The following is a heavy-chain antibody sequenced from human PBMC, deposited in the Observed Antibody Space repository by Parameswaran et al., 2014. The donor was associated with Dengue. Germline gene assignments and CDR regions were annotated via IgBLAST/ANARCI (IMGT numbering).Heavy chain of an antibody. CDR3: ARRRGVTIFGVANHRYYYYMDV. V-gene: IGHV1-8*01. J-gene: IGHJ6*03. CDR2: MNPNSGNT. Sequence: WVRQAPGQGLEWMGWMNPNSGNTGYAQKFQGRVTMTRNTSISTAYMELSSLRSEDTAVHYCARRRGVTIFGVANHRYYYYMDVVGRKGPRSPSP. D-gene: IGHD3-3*01.